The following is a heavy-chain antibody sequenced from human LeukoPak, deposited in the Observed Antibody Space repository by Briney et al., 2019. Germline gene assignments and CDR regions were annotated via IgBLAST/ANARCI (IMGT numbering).Heavy chain of an antibody. V-gene: IGHV3-30*18. CDR1: GFTFSSYG. CDR3: ANTVSNYGGAFDS. Sequence: GRSLRLSCAASGFTFSSYGMHWVRQAPGKGLEWVAVISYDGSNKYYADSVKGRFTISRDNSKNTLYLQMNSLRAEDTAVYYCANTVSNYGGAFDSWGQGTMVTVSS. CDR2: ISYDGSNK. J-gene: IGHJ3*02. D-gene: IGHD4-23*01.